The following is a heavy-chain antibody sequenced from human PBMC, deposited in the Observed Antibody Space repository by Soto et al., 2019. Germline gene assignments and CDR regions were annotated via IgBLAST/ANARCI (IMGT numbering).Heavy chain of an antibody. Sequence: EVQLVESGGGLVKPGGSLRLSCAASGFTFSNAWMSWVRQAPGKGLEWVGRIKSKTDGGTTDYAAPVKGRFTISRDDSKNTLYLQMNSLKTEDTAVYYCSIRGSYYNEEYYYYYMDVWAKGPRSPSP. CDR1: GFTFSNAW. J-gene: IGHJ6*03. V-gene: IGHV3-15*01. CDR2: IKSKTDGGTT. CDR3: SIRGSYYNEEYYYYYMDV. D-gene: IGHD3-10*01.